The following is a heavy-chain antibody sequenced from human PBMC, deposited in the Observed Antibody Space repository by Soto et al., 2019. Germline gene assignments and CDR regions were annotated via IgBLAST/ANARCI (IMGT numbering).Heavy chain of an antibody. CDR1: GGSISSYY. CDR2: IYYSGST. Sequence: PSETLSLTCTFSGGSISSYYWSWFRHPPGKKLEWIGYIYYSGSTNYNPSLKSRVTISVDTSKNQFSLKLYSVTTADTAMYYCARLPWADYGGIFDPWGQGTLVTVSS. D-gene: IGHD4-17*01. J-gene: IGHJ5*02. CDR3: ARLPWADYGGIFDP. V-gene: IGHV4-59*01.